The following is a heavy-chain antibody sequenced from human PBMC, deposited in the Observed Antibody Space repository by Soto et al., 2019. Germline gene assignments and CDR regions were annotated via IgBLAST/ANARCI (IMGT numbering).Heavy chain of an antibody. Sequence: QVQLVESGGGVVQPGRSLRLSCAASGFTFSSYAMHWVRQAPGKGLEWVAVISYDGSNKYYADSVKGRFTISRDNSKNTLYLKMNSLRAEDTAVYYCARAPRLWTYYFDYWGQGTLVTVSS. J-gene: IGHJ4*02. V-gene: IGHV3-30-3*01. CDR3: ARAPRLWTYYFDY. CDR2: ISYDGSNK. D-gene: IGHD5-18*01. CDR1: GFTFSSYA.